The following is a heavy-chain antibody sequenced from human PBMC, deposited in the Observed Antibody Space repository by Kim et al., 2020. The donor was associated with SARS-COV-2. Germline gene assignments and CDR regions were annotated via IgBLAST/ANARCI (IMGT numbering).Heavy chain of an antibody. CDR3: ARDIAVAGYYYYYGMDV. Sequence: VTGRFTISRDNAKNSLYLQMNSLRAEDKAVYYCARDIAVAGYYYYYGMDVWGQGTTVTVSS. D-gene: IGHD6-19*01. J-gene: IGHJ6*02. V-gene: IGHV3-48*03.